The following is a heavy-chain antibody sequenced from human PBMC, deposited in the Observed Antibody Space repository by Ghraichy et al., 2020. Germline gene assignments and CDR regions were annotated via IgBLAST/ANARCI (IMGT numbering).Heavy chain of an antibody. CDR3: AKDGNIVVVPAAIRYYYYYGMDV. D-gene: IGHD2-2*02. CDR1: GFTFSSYG. CDR2: ISYDGSNK. Sequence: GGSLRLSCAASGFTFSSYGMHWVRQAPGKGLEWVAVISYDGSNKYYADSVKGRFTISRDNSKNTLYLQMNSLRAEDTAVYYCAKDGNIVVVPAAIRYYYYYGMDVWGQGTTVTVSS. J-gene: IGHJ6*02. V-gene: IGHV3-30*18.